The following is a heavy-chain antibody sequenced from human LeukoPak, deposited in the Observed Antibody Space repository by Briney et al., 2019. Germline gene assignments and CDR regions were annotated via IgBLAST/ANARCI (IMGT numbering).Heavy chain of an antibody. CDR3: VTEVLVAFYY. V-gene: IGHV3-23*01. D-gene: IGHD2-2*01. CDR2: ISGSGATR. Sequence: GGSLRLSCAASGFTFSSYAMSWVRQAPGKGLEWVATISGSGATRNYADSVKGRFTISRDNSKNTLYLQINSLRAEDTALYYCVTEVLVAFYYWGQGTLVTVSS. CDR1: GFTFSSYA. J-gene: IGHJ4*02.